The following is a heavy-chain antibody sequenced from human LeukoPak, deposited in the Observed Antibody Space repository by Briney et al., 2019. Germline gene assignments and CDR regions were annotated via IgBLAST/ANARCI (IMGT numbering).Heavy chain of an antibody. V-gene: IGHV3-7*03. J-gene: IGHJ6*02. D-gene: IGHD2-21*02. CDR2: IKQDGSEK. CDR1: GFTFSSYW. CDR3: AKEGYCGGDCYSGPSYYYYGMDV. Sequence: GGSLRLSCAASGFTFSSYWMSWVRQAPGKGLEGVANIKQDGSEKYYVDSVKGRFTISRDNSKNTLYLQMNSLRAEDTAVYYCAKEGYCGGDCYSGPSYYYYGMDVWGQGTTVTVSS.